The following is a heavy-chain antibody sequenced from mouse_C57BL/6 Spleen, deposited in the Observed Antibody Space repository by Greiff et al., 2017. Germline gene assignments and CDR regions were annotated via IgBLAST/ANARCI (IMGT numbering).Heavy chain of an antibody. Sequence: VQLQQPGAELVKPGASVKLSCKASGYTFTSYWMHWVKQRPGQGLEWIGMIHPNSGSTNYNEKFKSKATLTVDKSSSTAYMQLSSLTSEDSAVYYCARGRFITTVVATDWYFDGWGTGTTVTVAS. J-gene: IGHJ1*03. CDR3: ARGRFITTVVATDWYFDG. CDR2: IHPNSGST. CDR1: GYTFTSYW. D-gene: IGHD1-1*01. V-gene: IGHV1-64*01.